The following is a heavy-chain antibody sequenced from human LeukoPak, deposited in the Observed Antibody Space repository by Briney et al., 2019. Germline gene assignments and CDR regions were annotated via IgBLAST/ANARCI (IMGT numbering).Heavy chain of an antibody. V-gene: IGHV4-59*08. D-gene: IGHD2-2*01. CDR3: ARQSYQLLLFDY. Sequence: SETLSLTCTVSGGSISSYYWSWIRQPPGKGLEWIGYIYYSGSTNYNPSLKSRVTISVDTSKNQFSLKLSSVTAADTAVYYCARQSYQLLLFDYWGQGTLVTVSS. CDR2: IYYSGST. J-gene: IGHJ4*02. CDR1: GGSISSYY.